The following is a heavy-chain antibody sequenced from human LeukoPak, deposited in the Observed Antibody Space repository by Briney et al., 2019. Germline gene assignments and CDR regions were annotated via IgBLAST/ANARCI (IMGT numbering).Heavy chain of an antibody. D-gene: IGHD3-10*01. CDR2: IKSKTDGGTT. CDR3: TTDYYGSGSYYLPGY. CDR1: GFTFSNAW. Sequence: PGGSLRLSCAASGFTFSNAWMSWVRQAPGKGPEWVGRIKSKTDGGTTDYAAPVKGRFTISRDDSKNTLYLQMNSLKTEDTAVYYCTTDYYGSGSYYLPGYWGQGTLVTVSS. J-gene: IGHJ4*02. V-gene: IGHV3-15*01.